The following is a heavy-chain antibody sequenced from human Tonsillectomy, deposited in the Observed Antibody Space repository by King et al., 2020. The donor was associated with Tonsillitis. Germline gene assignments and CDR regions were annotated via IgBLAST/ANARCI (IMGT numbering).Heavy chain of an antibody. CDR3: ARDVPISSGYDFFYFFYYMDV. Sequence: VQLVEFGGGLVQPGGSLRLSCAASGFTFSSYWMTWVRQAPGKGLEWVANIKQDGSEKYYVDSVKGRFTISRDNAKNSLYLQMNSLRAEDTAVYYCARDVPISSGYDFFYFFYYMDVWGKGPTVTVPS. CDR1: GFTFSSYW. D-gene: IGHD5-12*01. J-gene: IGHJ6*03. V-gene: IGHV3-7*03. CDR2: IKQDGSEK.